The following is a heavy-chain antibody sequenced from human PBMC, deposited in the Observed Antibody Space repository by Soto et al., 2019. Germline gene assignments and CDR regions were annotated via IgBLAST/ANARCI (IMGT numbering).Heavy chain of an antibody. Sequence: SETLSLTCTVSGGSISSGDYYWSWIRQPPGKGLEWIGYIYYSGSTYYNPSLKSRVTISVDTSKNQFSLKLSSVTAADTAVYYCASDTAMAAFDYWGQGTLVTVSS. J-gene: IGHJ4*02. D-gene: IGHD5-18*01. CDR1: GGSISSGDYY. CDR2: IYYSGST. CDR3: ASDTAMAAFDY. V-gene: IGHV4-30-4*01.